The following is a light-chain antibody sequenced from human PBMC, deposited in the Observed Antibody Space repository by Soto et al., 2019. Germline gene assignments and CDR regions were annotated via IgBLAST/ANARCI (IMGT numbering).Light chain of an antibody. Sequence: QSVLTQPPSASGSPGQSVTISCTGASSDIGGYNYVSWYQQHPGKAPQLMIFEVSKRPSGVPNRFSGSKSGNTASLTVSGLQPEDEADYYCSSYAGSNNVIFGGGTKVTVL. CDR3: SSYAGSNNVI. V-gene: IGLV2-8*01. J-gene: IGLJ2*01. CDR2: EVS. CDR1: SSDIGGYNY.